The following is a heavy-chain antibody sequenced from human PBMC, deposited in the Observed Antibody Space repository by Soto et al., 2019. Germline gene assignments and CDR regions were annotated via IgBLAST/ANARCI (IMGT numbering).Heavy chain of an antibody. J-gene: IGHJ6*02. CDR2: IYHSGST. CDR1: GGSISSGGYS. V-gene: IGHV4-30-2*01. CDR3: ARGSRIYYYGMDV. Sequence: PSETLSLTCAVSGGSISSGGYSWSWIRQPPGKGLEWIGYIYHSGSTYYNPSLKSRVTISVDWSKNQFSLKLSSVTAADTAVYYCARGSRIYYYGMDVWGQGTTVTVSS. D-gene: IGHD3-3*02.